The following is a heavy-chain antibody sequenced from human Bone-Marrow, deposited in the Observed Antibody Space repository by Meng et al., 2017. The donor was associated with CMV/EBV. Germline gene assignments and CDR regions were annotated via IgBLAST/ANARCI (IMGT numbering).Heavy chain of an antibody. CDR3: ARDNPIWLTGTSYYYYGMDV. D-gene: IGHD1-20*01. V-gene: IGHV3-21*01. CDR2: ISSSSSYI. CDR1: GFTFSSYS. Sequence: GESLKISCATSGFTFSSYSMNWVRQAPGKGLEWVSSISSSSSYIYYADSVKGRFTISRDNAKNSLHLQMNSLRAEDTAVYYCARDNPIWLTGTSYYYYGMDVWGQGTTVTVSS. J-gene: IGHJ6*02.